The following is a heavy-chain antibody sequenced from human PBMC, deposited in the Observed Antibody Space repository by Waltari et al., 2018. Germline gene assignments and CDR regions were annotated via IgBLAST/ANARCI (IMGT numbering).Heavy chain of an antibody. CDR1: GDRFNNFR. CDR3: ARDLGLGELINTFDV. Sequence: QLQLVQSAVEVQKPGASVKVSCKASGDRFNNFRIKWLRQAPGQGPEWLGWISVYDGITDYAQKVQGRVTLTTDSSTTTAYLELRSLRSDDTAVYYCARDLGLGELINTFDVWGQGTMVTVSS. CDR2: ISVYDGIT. D-gene: IGHD3-16*01. V-gene: IGHV1-18*01. J-gene: IGHJ3*01.